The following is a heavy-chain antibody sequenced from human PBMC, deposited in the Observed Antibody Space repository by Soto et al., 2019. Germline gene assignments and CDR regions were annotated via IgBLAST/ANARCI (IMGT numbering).Heavy chain of an antibody. CDR1: GGSISNNNW. CDR3: ARGLSLAVARTVRWIHS. Sequence: PSETLSLTCAVSGGSISNNNWWSWVRQPPRKGLEWSGEIHHSGSSNYNPSLKSRVTTSADKSKNQFSLKLRSVTAADSVVYYCARGLSLAVARTVRWIHSWGTRPLGTLSS. CDR2: IHHSGSS. J-gene: IGHJ5*01. V-gene: IGHV4-4*02. D-gene: IGHD6-19*01.